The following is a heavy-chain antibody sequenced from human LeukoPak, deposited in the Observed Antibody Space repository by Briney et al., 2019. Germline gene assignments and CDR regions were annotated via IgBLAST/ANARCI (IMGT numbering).Heavy chain of an antibody. Sequence: VNVPYQASVYTFPYYYMHGVRPPPPQGLEGMGWRNPNSGGTNYAQEFQGRVTMTMDTSINNAYMELSRLRSADTAVYYCATGRWGGDYWGQGTLVTVSS. V-gene: IGHV1-2*02. CDR2: RNPNSGGT. CDR3: ATGRWGGDY. D-gene: IGHD5-24*01. CDR1: VYTFPYYY. J-gene: IGHJ4*02.